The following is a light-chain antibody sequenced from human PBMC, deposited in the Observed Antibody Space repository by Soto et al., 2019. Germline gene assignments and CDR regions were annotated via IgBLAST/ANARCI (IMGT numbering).Light chain of an antibody. CDR3: QQYNYYWT. Sequence: IQMTQSPSILSASIGDRVTISCRASQSINTWLAWYQHKPGKAPKLLISKVSTLESGVPSRFSGSASGPEFTLTISSLQPEDYATYYCQQYNYYWTFGQGTKVEV. V-gene: IGKV1-5*03. J-gene: IGKJ1*01. CDR1: QSINTW. CDR2: KVS.